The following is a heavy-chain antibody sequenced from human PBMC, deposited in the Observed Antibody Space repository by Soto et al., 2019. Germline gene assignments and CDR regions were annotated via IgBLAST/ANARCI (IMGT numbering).Heavy chain of an antibody. CDR3: ARSLLKVILPLGY. V-gene: IGHV1-2*02. CDR2: INTLSGDT. D-gene: IGHD3-3*02. Sequence: QVQLVQCGAEVKKPGVSVKVSCKASGYTFSGYYMHWVRQAPGQGLEWMGWINTLSGDTSFPQKFQGRLAMTRDTSIDTAFMEVSRLTSDDTAIYYCARSLLKVILPLGYWGQGTLVSVSA. CDR1: GYTFSGYY. J-gene: IGHJ4*02.